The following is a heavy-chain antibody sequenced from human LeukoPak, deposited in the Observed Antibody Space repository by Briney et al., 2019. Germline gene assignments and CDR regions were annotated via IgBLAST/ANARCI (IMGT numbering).Heavy chain of an antibody. CDR1: GLTFSSYP. D-gene: IGHD1-26*01. CDR3: GKYLQSTVGANDY. Sequence: GGSLRLSCAASGLTFSSYPMNWVRQAPGKGLEWVSVISGSGGATFYGDSVQGRFTISRDNSRGTLYLQMNSLTAGDTAVYYCGKYLQSTVGANDYWGQGTLVTVSS. J-gene: IGHJ4*02. V-gene: IGHV3-23*01. CDR2: ISGSGGAT.